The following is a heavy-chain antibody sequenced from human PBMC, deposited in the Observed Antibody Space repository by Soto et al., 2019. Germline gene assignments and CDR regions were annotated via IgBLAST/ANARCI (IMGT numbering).Heavy chain of an antibody. J-gene: IGHJ4*02. CDR2: VYPGDSDT. CDR3: VRHNFGVLIHFEF. D-gene: IGHD3-3*01. V-gene: IGHV5-51*01. CDR1: GYRFSNYW. Sequence: GESLKISCKTSGYRFSNYWIGWVRQMPGSGLEWLGLVYPGDSDTRYSPSFEGQVTIAADESINTAYLQWRGLKSSDSAIYYCVRHNFGVLIHFEFWGQGTLVTVYS.